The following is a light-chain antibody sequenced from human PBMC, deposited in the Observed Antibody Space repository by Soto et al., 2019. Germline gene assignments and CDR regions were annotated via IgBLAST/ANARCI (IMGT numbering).Light chain of an antibody. CDR1: QSISGN. V-gene: IGKV3-15*01. CDR2: HTS. Sequence: EIVMTQSPATLSVSPGESATLSCRASQSISGNLAWYQQKPGLAPRLLIYHTSIRATGVPARFSGSGSGTEFSLTISSLQSEDFAVYYCQRYDNWPLTSGGGTKVDIK. J-gene: IGKJ4*01. CDR3: QRYDNWPLT.